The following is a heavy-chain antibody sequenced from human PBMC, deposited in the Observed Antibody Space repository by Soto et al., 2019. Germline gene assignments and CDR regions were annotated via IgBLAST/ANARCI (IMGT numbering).Heavy chain of an antibody. D-gene: IGHD5-12*01. J-gene: IGHJ5*02. Sequence: GGSLRLSCAASGFTFSSYSMNWVRQAPGKGLEWVSSISSSSSYIYYADSVKGRFTISRDNAKNSLYLQMNSLRAEDTAVYYCARDRGYSGYDNNWFDPWGQGTLVTVSS. CDR2: ISSSSSYI. CDR3: ARDRGYSGYDNNWFDP. CDR1: GFTFSSYS. V-gene: IGHV3-21*01.